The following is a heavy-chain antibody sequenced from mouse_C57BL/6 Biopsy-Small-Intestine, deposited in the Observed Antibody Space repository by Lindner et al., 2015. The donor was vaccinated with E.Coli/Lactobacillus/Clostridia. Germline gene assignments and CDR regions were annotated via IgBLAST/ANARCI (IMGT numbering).Heavy chain of an antibody. CDR1: GYVFSSSW. Sequence: VQLQESGPELVKPGASVKISCKASGYVFSSSWMDWVKQRPGQGLEWIGEIYPRSGNTYYNEKFKGKATLTADKSSSTAYMELRSLTSEDSAVYFCARGPLYGSSYYFDYWGQGTTLTVSS. V-gene: IGHV1-82*01. J-gene: IGHJ2*01. CDR2: IYPRSGNT. CDR3: ARGPLYGSSYYFDY. D-gene: IGHD1-1*01.